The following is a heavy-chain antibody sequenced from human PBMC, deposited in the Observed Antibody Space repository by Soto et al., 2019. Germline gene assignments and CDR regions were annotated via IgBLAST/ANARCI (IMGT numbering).Heavy chain of an antibody. CDR2: IYYNVNT. D-gene: IGHD3-22*01. V-gene: IGHV4-59*08. J-gene: IGHJ4*02. CDR1: GGSISSYY. Sequence: SETLSLTCTVSGGSISSYYWSWIRQPPGKGLEWIGYIYYNVNTNYNPSLKSRVTISVDTSKNQFSLKLSSVTAADTAVFYCARLGGYYQAFDSWGQGTLVTVS. CDR3: ARLGGYYQAFDS.